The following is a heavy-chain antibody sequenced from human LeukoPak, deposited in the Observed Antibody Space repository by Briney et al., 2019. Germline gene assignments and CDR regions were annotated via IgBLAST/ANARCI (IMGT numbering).Heavy chain of an antibody. J-gene: IGHJ4*02. CDR1: GDSISSSSSY. Sequence: MSSETLSLTCTVSGDSISSSSSYWGWICQPPGEGLEGIGSIYYSGSTYYNTSLNSRVTISVDTSKNQFSLRLNSVTAADTAVYYCARPNIRYCSGGACSNDGSDYWGQGTLVTVSS. CDR3: ARPNIRYCSGGACSNDGSDY. CDR2: IYYSGST. D-gene: IGHD2-15*01. V-gene: IGHV4-39*07.